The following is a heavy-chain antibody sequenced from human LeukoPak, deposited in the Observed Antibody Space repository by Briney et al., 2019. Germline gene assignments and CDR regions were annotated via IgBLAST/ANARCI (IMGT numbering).Heavy chain of an antibody. Sequence: GGSLRLSCAASGFTFSSYGMHWVRQAPGKGLEWVAVIPYGGSNKYYADSMKGRFTISRDNSKNTLYLQMNSLRAEDTAVYYCARDDYYGSGSYYKPHYYGMDVWGQGTTVTVSS. V-gene: IGHV3-30*03. D-gene: IGHD3-10*01. J-gene: IGHJ6*02. CDR2: IPYGGSNK. CDR1: GFTFSSYG. CDR3: ARDDYYGSGSYYKPHYYGMDV.